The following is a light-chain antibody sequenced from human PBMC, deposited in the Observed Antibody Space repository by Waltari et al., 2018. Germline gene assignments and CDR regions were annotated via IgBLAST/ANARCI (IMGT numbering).Light chain of an antibody. CDR1: SSDIGYYNA. Sequence: QAAPTQPPSVSGSPGQSVTISCTGTSSDIGYYNAVSWYQQHPGKAPKLMLYDVNKRPSGVSDRFSCSKSGNTASLTISGLQAEDEADYYCSSYAGSSTLLFGGGTRLTVL. CDR2: DVN. J-gene: IGLJ2*01. CDR3: SSYAGSSTLL. V-gene: IGLV2-11*01.